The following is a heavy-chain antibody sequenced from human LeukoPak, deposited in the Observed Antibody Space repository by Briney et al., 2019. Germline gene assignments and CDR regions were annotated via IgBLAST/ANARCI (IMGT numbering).Heavy chain of an antibody. J-gene: IGHJ5*02. D-gene: IGHD2-2*01. Sequence: RASVKVSRKASGYTFTRYGISWVRQAPGQGLEWMGWINPYNGNTNYAQKLQGRVTMTTDTSTSTAYMELRSVRSDDTAVYYCARVAPYCSSTSCYLPYNWFDPWGQGTLVTVSS. CDR1: GYTFTRYG. CDR2: INPYNGNT. CDR3: ARVAPYCSSTSCYLPYNWFDP. V-gene: IGHV1-18*01.